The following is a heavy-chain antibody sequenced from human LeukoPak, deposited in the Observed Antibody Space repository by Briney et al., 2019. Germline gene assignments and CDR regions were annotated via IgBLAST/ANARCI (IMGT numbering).Heavy chain of an antibody. D-gene: IGHD2-15*01. CDR3: AKVRVGTAHFDY. CDR1: GFTFSSYA. J-gene: IGHJ4*02. CDR2: ISYDGSNK. V-gene: IGHV3-30-3*01. Sequence: GGSLRLSCAASGFTFSSYAMHWVRQAPGKGLEWVAVISYDGSNKYYADSVKGRFTISRDNSKNTLYLQMNSLRAEDTAVYYCAKVRVGTAHFDYWGQGTLVTVSS.